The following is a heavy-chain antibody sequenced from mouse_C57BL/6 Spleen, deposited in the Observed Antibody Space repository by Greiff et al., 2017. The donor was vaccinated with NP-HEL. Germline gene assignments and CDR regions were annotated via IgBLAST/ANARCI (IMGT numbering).Heavy chain of an antibody. J-gene: IGHJ3*01. CDR2: ISVGGSYP. D-gene: IGHD1-1*01. CDR1: GFTFSSYA. Sequence: EVQGVEPGVGLVKPGGSLKLSFAASGFTFSSYALSWVRQTPEKRLEWVATISVGGSYPYYPDNVKGRFTISRDNAKNDLYRQMSDLKSEDTAMYYCARVCGSSSTWFAYWGQGTLVTVSA. CDR3: ARVCGSSSTWFAY. V-gene: IGHV5-4*01.